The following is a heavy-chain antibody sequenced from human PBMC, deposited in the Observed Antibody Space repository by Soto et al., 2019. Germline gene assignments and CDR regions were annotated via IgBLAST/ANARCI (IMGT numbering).Heavy chain of an antibody. J-gene: IGHJ5*02. Sequence: SETLSLTCAVYGGSFSGYYWSWIRQPPGKGLEWIGEINHSGSTNYNPSLKSRVTISVDTSKNQFSLKLSSVTAADTAVYYCARLWFGGTFDPWGQGTLVTVSS. CDR2: INHSGST. D-gene: IGHD3-10*01. CDR1: GGSFSGYY. V-gene: IGHV4-34*01. CDR3: ARLWFGGTFDP.